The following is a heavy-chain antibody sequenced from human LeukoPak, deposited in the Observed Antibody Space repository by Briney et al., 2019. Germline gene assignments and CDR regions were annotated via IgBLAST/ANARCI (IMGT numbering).Heavy chain of an antibody. CDR1: GFTFNNYA. CDR2: ISGSGGTT. D-gene: IGHD6-13*01. Sequence: GGSLRLSCAASGFTFNNYAMSWVRQAPGKGLDWVSAISGSGGTTYYADSVKGRFTISRDSSKNTLYLQMHSLRAEDTAVYFCAKGFGRAAAGNPFDYWGQGTLVTVSS. CDR3: AKGFGRAAAGNPFDY. V-gene: IGHV3-23*01. J-gene: IGHJ4*02.